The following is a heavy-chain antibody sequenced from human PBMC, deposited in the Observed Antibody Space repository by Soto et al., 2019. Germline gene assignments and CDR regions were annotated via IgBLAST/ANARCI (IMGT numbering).Heavy chain of an antibody. Sequence: GGSLRLSCVASGFSFSNYDMDWVRQAPGKGLEWVTLIFYDGTNRYYPDFVEGRFTISRDDAKSELYLQMDRLRAEDTAVYYCARGGLEPFDYLGQGALVTVSS. J-gene: IGHJ4*02. V-gene: IGHV3-33*01. CDR1: GFSFSNYD. D-gene: IGHD1-1*01. CDR3: ARGGLEPFDY. CDR2: IFYDGTNR.